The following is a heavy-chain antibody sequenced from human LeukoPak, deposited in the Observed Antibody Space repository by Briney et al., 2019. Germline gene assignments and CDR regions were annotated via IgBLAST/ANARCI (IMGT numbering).Heavy chain of an antibody. Sequence: GASVTVSCKASGYTFTSYYMHWVRQAPGQGLEWMGIINPSGGSTSYAQKFQGRVTMTRDTSTSTVYMELSSLRSEDTAVYYCAKDSSSWYAYLDYWGQGTLVTVSS. CDR2: INPSGGST. CDR1: GYTFTSYY. J-gene: IGHJ4*02. D-gene: IGHD6-13*01. CDR3: AKDSSSWYAYLDY. V-gene: IGHV1-46*01.